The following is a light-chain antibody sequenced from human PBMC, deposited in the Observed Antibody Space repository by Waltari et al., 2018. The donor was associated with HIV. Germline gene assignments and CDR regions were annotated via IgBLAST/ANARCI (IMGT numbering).Light chain of an antibody. CDR1: GSNIARNT. CDR2: AND. Sequence: QSVLAQPPSASGTRGQPVSISCSGSGSNIARNTVNWYQPLPVTAPKLLIYANDQRPSGVPDRFSGSKSDTSASLAISGLQSEDEADFYCAAWDDSLNEWLFGGGTKLTVL. CDR3: AAWDDSLNEWL. V-gene: IGLV1-44*01. J-gene: IGLJ3*02.